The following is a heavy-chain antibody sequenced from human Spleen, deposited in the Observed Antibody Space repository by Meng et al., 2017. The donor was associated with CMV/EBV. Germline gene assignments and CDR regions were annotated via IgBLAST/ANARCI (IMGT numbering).Heavy chain of an antibody. D-gene: IGHD6-6*01. CDR2: IFHSGST. Sequence: SGDSISSGGYYWHWIRQHPGRGLEWVGYIFHSGSTYYNPSLKSRIIISVDATNNQFSLNLTSVTAADSAVYYCARSRSEYSSSSPFDCWGQGALVTVSS. CDR3: ARSRSEYSSSSPFDC. J-gene: IGHJ4*02. V-gene: IGHV4-31*02. CDR1: GDSISSGGYY.